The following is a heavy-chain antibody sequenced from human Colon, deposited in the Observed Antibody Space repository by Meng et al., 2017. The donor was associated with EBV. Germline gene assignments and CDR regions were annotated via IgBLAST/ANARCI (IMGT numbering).Heavy chain of an antibody. CDR1: GYTFTRYP. CDR2: IRTNTGNP. CDR3: GTLKYTSGFYGPAY. V-gene: IGHV7-4-1*02. J-gene: IGHJ4*02. D-gene: IGHD6-19*01. Sequence: QVQLVQSGLELRKPGASVKVSCKASGYTFTRYPMNWVRQAPGQGREWMGWIRTNTGNPTYAQGFTGRFVFSVDTSVSTAYLQISSLKAEDTAVYYCGTLKYTSGFYGPAYWGQGALVTVSS.